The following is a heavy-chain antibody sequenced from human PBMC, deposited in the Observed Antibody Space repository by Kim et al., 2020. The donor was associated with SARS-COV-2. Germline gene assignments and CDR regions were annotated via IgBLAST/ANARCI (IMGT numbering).Heavy chain of an antibody. CDR1: GFTFSSYA. CDR3: ARDLRLWFGELAGHFDY. J-gene: IGHJ4*02. CDR2: ISYDGSNK. D-gene: IGHD3-10*01. Sequence: GGSLRLSCAASGFTFSSYAMHWVRQAPGKGLEWVAVISYDGSNKYYADSVKGRFTISRDNSKNTLYLQMNSLRAEDTAVYYCARDLRLWFGELAGHFDYWGQGTLVTVSS. V-gene: IGHV3-30*04.